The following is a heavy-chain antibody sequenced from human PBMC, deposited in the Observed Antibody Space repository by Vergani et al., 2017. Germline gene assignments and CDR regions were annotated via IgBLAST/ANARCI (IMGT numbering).Heavy chain of an antibody. D-gene: IGHD3-10*01. CDR2: MYHSGST. Sequence: QVRLQESGPGLVKPSETLSLTCSASGGPMSGYYWSWIRQPPGTELEWIGYMYHSGSTNYNPALETRVTISGDTSKNQFSLKLNSVTAADTAVYYCGRVADFYGLGSRLLDLWGQGILVTVSS. CDR1: GGPMSGYY. V-gene: IGHV4-59*01. CDR3: GRVADFYGLGSRLLDL. J-gene: IGHJ5*02.